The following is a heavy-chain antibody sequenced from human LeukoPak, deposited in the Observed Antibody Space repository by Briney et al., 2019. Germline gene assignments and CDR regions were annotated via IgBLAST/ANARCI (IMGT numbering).Heavy chain of an antibody. CDR1: GYTFINNW. J-gene: IGHJ5*02. CDR3: ARDNSVGDIAWWFDP. CDR2: INSTGTTT. D-gene: IGHD3-10*01. V-gene: IGHV1-46*01. Sequence: ASVKVSCKASGYTFINNWVHWVRQAPGQGLEWVGLINSTGTTTLYAQKFQGRVTLTRDMSTSTDYMELRSLKSEDTAVYYCARDNSVGDIAWWFDPWGQGTLVTVSS.